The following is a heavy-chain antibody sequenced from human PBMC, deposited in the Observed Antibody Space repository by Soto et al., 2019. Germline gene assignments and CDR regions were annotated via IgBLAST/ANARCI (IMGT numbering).Heavy chain of an antibody. CDR2: ISATGGGT. CDR3: AKDRRAGGNSAFYFDF. D-gene: IGHD3-16*01. J-gene: IGHJ4*02. Sequence: GGSLRLSCAASGFTFSSYWMSWVRQAPGKGLEWVSLISATGGGTYYADSVKGRFTISRDNSHNTLYLQVHSLTAEDTAVYYCAKDRRAGGNSAFYFDFWGQGAQVTVSS. V-gene: IGHV3-23*01. CDR1: GFTFSSYW.